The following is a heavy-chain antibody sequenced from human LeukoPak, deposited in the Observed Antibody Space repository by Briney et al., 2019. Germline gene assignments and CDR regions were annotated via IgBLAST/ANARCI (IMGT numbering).Heavy chain of an antibody. CDR3: TTDTFGARDS. V-gene: IGHV3-74*01. CDR1: GYTFSRYW. J-gene: IGHJ4*02. CDR2: INEDGSST. Sequence: GGSLRLSCAASGYTFSRYWMHSVRQGPGKGLVWVSRINEDGSSTSYAESVRGRFTISRDNAKNTLYLQMNSLRAEDAAVYYCTTDTFGARDSWGQGTLVTVSS. D-gene: IGHD3-10*01.